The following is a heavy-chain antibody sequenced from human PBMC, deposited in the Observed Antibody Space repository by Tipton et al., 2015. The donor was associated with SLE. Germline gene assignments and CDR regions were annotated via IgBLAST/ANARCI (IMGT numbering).Heavy chain of an antibody. V-gene: IGHV4-39*07. CDR1: GGSISSSSYY. Sequence: TLSLTCTVSGGSISSSSYYWGWIRQPPGKGLEWIGSIYYKESTYYNPSLKSRVTISVDTSKNQFSLKLSSVTAADTAGYYCARGGEHFGLKNWVQRSLVPVSS. CDR3: ARGGEHFGLKN. CDR2: IYYKEST. D-gene: IGHD3/OR15-3a*01. J-gene: IGHJ4*02.